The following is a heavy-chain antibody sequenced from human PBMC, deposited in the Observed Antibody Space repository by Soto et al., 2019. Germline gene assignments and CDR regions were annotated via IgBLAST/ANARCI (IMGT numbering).Heavy chain of an antibody. CDR1: EGTFSSYA. J-gene: IGHJ4*02. D-gene: IGHD3-3*01. V-gene: IGHV1-69*13. CDR3: ARGSIWSGYYST. CDR2: IIPIFGTA. Sequence: GASVKVSCKASEGTFSSYAISWVRQAPGQGLEWMGGIIPIFGTANYAQKFQGRVTITADESTSTAYMELSSLRSEDTAVYYCARGSIWSGYYSTWGQGTLVTVSS.